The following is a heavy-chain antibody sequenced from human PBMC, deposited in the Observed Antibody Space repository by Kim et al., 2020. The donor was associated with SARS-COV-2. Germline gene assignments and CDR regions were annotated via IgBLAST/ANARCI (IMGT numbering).Heavy chain of an antibody. V-gene: IGHV3-30*15. J-gene: IGHJ4*02. CDR2: TK. CDR3: ARDNHGLDY. Sequence: TKHYVDSVEGRLTISRDNAKNTLYLQMSSLRPEDTAVYYCARDNHGLDYWGQGTLVTVSS.